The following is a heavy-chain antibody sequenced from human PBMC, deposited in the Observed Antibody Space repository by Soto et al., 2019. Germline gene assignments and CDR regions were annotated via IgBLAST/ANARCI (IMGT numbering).Heavy chain of an antibody. CDR3: AGDDSTGSYYAAADY. CDR2: SKYSGNT. J-gene: IGHJ4*02. Sequence: QLQLQESGPGLVKPSETLSLTCTVSGGSISSSSHYWGWVRQPPGKGLEWIASSKYSGNTAYNPSLKSRVTMTVDTSENQRSLKLSSVTAADTAVYHCAGDDSTGSYYAAADYWGQGTLVTVTS. V-gene: IGHV4-39*02. CDR1: GGSISSSSHY. D-gene: IGHD1-26*01.